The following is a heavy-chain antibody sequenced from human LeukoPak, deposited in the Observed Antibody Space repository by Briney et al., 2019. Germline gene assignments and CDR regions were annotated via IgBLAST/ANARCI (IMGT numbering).Heavy chain of an antibody. Sequence: PGQSLRLSCAASGFTLSSSGMHWVRQGPAKGLEWVAVISYDGSNKYYADSVKDRFTISRDNSKNTLYLQMNSLRAEDTAVYYCAKGTLGVAANFDYWGQGTLVTVSS. CDR3: AKGTLGVAANFDY. D-gene: IGHD6-19*01. CDR1: GFTLSSSG. CDR2: ISYDGSNK. V-gene: IGHV3-30*18. J-gene: IGHJ4*02.